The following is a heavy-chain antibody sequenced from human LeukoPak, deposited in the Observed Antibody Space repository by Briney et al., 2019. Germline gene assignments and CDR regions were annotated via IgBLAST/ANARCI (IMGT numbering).Heavy chain of an antibody. Sequence: PGGSLRLSCAASGFTFSSYWMHSVRQAPGKGLVWVSRISSDGTSTSYADSVKGRFTISRDNAENTLYLQMNSLRAEDTAVYYCASRVQSGWSFDYWGQGNLVTVSS. CDR1: GFTFSSYW. CDR3: ASRVQSGWSFDY. D-gene: IGHD6-19*01. CDR2: ISSDGTST. J-gene: IGHJ4*02. V-gene: IGHV3-74*01.